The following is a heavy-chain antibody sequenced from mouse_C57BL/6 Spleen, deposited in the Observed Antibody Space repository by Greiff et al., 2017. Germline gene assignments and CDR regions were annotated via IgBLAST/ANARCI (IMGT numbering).Heavy chain of an antibody. V-gene: IGHV1-26*01. CDR3: AREGLITTVEEGY. D-gene: IGHD1-1*01. J-gene: IGHJ2*01. Sequence: VQLQQSGPELVKPGASVKISCKASGYTFTDYYMTWVKQSHGKSLEWIGDINPNNGGTSYNQKFKGKATLTVDKSSSTAYMELRSLTSEDSAVYYCAREGLITTVEEGYWGQGTTLTVSS. CDR2: INPNNGGT. CDR1: GYTFTDYY.